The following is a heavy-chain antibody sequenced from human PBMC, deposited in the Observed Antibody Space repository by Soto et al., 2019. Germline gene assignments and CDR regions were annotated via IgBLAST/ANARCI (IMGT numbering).Heavy chain of an antibody. CDR2: ISAYNGNT. CDR3: ARDLGWSGYCSGGSCQHHPNYYYYYGMDV. CDR1: GYTFTSYG. D-gene: IGHD2-15*01. Sequence: ASVNVSCKASGYTFTSYGISWVRQAPGQGLEWMGWISAYNGNTNYAQKLQGRVTMTTDTSTSTAYMELRSLRSDDTAVYYCARDLGWSGYCSGGSCQHHPNYYYYYGMDVWGQGTTVTVSS. J-gene: IGHJ6*02. V-gene: IGHV1-18*01.